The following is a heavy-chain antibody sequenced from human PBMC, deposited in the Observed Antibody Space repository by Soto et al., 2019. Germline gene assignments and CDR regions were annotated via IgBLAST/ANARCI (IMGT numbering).Heavy chain of an antibody. Sequence: GGSLRLSCAASGFTFSSYGMHWVRQAPGKGLEWVAVISYDGSNKYYADSVNGRFTISRDNSKNTLYLQMNSLGAEDTAVYYCAKDVGPPTPPGNIVATIGEGWFDPWGQGTLVTVSS. CDR3: AKDVGPPTPPGNIVATIGEGWFDP. J-gene: IGHJ5*02. V-gene: IGHV3-30*18. CDR1: GFTFSSYG. CDR2: ISYDGSNK. D-gene: IGHD5-12*01.